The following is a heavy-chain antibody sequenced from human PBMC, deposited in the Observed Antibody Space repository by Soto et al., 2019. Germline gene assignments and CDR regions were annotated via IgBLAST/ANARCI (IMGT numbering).Heavy chain of an antibody. D-gene: IGHD2-21*02. J-gene: IGHJ5*02. Sequence: PSETLSLTCGVSGGTVASSHWWSWVRQSPGRGLEWIGNVYHTGDTKFNPSLQSRVTFSVDKSNNQFSLRLTSVTAADTAVYFCAREIVTAGGNNYFDPWGPGNLVTVSS. V-gene: IGHV4-4*02. CDR3: AREIVTAGGNNYFDP. CDR2: VYHTGDT. CDR1: GGTVASSHW.